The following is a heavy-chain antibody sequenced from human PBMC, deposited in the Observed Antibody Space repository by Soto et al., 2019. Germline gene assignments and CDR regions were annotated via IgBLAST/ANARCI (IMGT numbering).Heavy chain of an antibody. CDR3: ARDFKRYSSSPGSLEY. J-gene: IGHJ4*02. D-gene: IGHD6-6*01. V-gene: IGHV4-30-4*01. Sequence: SETLSLTCTVSGDSISSGVYYWSWIRQPPGKGLEWIGLIYYSGSTHYNPSLKSRLIISVNTSKNQFSLKLTSATAADTAVYYCARDFKRYSSSPGSLEYWGQGTLVNVSS. CDR2: IYYSGST. CDR1: GDSISSGVYY.